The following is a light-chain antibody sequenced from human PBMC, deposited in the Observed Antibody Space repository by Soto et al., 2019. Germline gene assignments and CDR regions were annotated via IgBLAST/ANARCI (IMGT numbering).Light chain of an antibody. CDR1: QPISIW. V-gene: IGKV1-5*01. Sequence: DIQMTQSPSTLSASVGDRVTITCRARQPISIWLAWYQQKPGQAPKLLIYDASILESGVPSRFSGSGSGTEFTLTISSLQPDDFATYYCQQYNSYRTFGQGTKVEIK. J-gene: IGKJ1*01. CDR2: DAS. CDR3: QQYNSYRT.